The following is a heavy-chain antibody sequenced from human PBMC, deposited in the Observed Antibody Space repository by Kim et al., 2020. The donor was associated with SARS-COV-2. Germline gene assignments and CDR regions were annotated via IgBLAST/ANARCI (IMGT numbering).Heavy chain of an antibody. D-gene: IGHD7-27*01. Sequence: SETLSLTCAVSGGSISSSNWWSWVRQPPGKGLEWIGEIYHSGSTNYNPSLKSRVTISVDKSKNQFSLKLSSVTAADTAVYYCARAGLGQSLNFDYWGQGTLVTVSS. CDR3: ARAGLGQSLNFDY. V-gene: IGHV4-4*02. CDR1: GGSISSSNW. CDR2: IYHSGST. J-gene: IGHJ4*02.